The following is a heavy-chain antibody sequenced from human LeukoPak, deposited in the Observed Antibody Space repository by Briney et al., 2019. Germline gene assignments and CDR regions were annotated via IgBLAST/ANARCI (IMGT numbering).Heavy chain of an antibody. CDR2: ISGSGGST. J-gene: IGHJ4*02. CDR1: GFTFSSYA. Sequence: PGGSLRLSCAASGFTFSSYARSWVRQAPGKGLEWVSAISGSGGSTYYADSVKGRFTISRDNSKNTLDLQMNSLRAEDTAVYYCAKVSSNYYGSGSYQTLDYWGQGTLVTVSS. D-gene: IGHD3-10*01. V-gene: IGHV3-23*01. CDR3: AKVSSNYYGSGSYQTLDY.